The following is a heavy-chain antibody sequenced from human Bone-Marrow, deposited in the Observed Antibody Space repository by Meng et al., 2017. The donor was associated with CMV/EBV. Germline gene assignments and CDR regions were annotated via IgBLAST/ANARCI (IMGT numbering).Heavy chain of an antibody. CDR1: GGSISSYY. J-gene: IGHJ6*01. V-gene: IGHV4-59*01. Sequence: SETLSLTCTVSGGSISSYYWSWIRQPPGKGLEWIGYIYYSGSTNYNPSLKSRVTISVDTSKNQFSLKLSSVTAADTAAYYCARDSSSSSYYYYYGMDVWGQGTTVTVSS. CDR2: IYYSGST. D-gene: IGHD6-6*01. CDR3: ARDSSSSSYYYYYGMDV.